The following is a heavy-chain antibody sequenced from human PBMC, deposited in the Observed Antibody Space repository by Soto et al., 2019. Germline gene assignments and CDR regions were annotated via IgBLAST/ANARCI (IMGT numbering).Heavy chain of an antibody. D-gene: IGHD3-3*01. Sequence: SETLSLTCAVYGGSFSGYYWSWIRQPPGKGLEWIGEINHTASTHYNPSLNSRVTISVDTSKNQFSLKLSSVTAAATAVYYCARERAVTIFGEVTRHDAYDYWGQGTLVTVSS. CDR1: GGSFSGYY. J-gene: IGHJ4*02. CDR3: ARERAVTIFGEVTRHDAYDY. V-gene: IGHV4-34*01. CDR2: INHTAST.